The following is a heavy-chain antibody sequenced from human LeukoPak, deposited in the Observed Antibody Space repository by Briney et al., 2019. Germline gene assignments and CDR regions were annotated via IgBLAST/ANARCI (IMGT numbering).Heavy chain of an antibody. V-gene: IGHV1-69*05. D-gene: IGHD6-13*01. Sequence: SVKVSCKASGGTFSSYAISWVRQAPGQGLEWMGRIIPIFGTANYAQKFQGRVTITTDESTSTAYMEPSRLRSEDTAVYYCARGTVIAAAGTSLDYWGQGTLVTVSS. CDR1: GGTFSSYA. CDR2: IIPIFGTA. CDR3: ARGTVIAAAGTSLDY. J-gene: IGHJ4*02.